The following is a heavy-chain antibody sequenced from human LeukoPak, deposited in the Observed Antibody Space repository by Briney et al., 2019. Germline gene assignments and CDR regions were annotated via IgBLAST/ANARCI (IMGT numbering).Heavy chain of an antibody. CDR3: ARGQWGLDY. CDR1: GFTFSDHY. Sequence: GGSLRLSCAAAGFTFSDHYMTWIRQAPGKALEWVSYISPDGITSYYADSLKGRFTVSRDNAKNSLYPQMNSLSAEDTAVYFCARGQWGLDYWGQGALVTVSS. CDR2: ISPDGITS. J-gene: IGHJ4*02. V-gene: IGHV3-11*01. D-gene: IGHD1-26*01.